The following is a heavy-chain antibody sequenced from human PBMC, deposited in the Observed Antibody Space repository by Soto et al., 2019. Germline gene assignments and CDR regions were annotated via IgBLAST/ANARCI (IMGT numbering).Heavy chain of an antibody. Sequence: ASVKVSCKASGYTFTSYGISWVRQAPGQGLEWMGWISAYNGNTNYAQKLQGRVTMTTDTSTSTAYMELRSLRSDDTAVYYCARPQYYYGSGSYFYYMDVWGKGTTVTVSS. V-gene: IGHV1-18*01. CDR2: ISAYNGNT. D-gene: IGHD3-10*01. CDR1: GYTFTSYG. CDR3: ARPQYYYGSGSYFYYMDV. J-gene: IGHJ6*03.